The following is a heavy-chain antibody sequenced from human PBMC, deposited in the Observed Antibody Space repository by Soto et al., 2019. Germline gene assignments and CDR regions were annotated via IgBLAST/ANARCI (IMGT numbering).Heavy chain of an antibody. CDR3: ARDDATYCGGDCYRYFYYGMDV. CDR1: GGTFSNHS. V-gene: IGHV1-69*13. J-gene: IGHJ6*02. Sequence: ASVKVSCKLSGGTFSNHSMSWGRQAPGQGLEYVGGIIPMFPTADYAQRFQGRVTITADDSTTTVYMELSGLRSEDTAMYYCARDDATYCGGDCYRYFYYGMDVWGQGTTVTVSS. CDR2: IIPMFPTA. D-gene: IGHD2-21*02.